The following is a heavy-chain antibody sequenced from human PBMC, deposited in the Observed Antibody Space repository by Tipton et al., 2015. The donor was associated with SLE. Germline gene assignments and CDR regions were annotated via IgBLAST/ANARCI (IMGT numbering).Heavy chain of an antibody. J-gene: IGHJ3*02. D-gene: IGHD4-17*01. V-gene: IGHV4-59*04. CDR1: GGSISGHF. CDR3: AVFTTLTPDAFDI. CDR2: IYYSGTT. Sequence: TLSLTCTVSGGSISGHFWSWIRQPPGKGLEWIGYIYYSGTTYYSPSLKSRVTMSVDTSKNQFSLKLNSVAATDTAVYYCAVFTTLTPDAFDIWGQGTMVTVSS.